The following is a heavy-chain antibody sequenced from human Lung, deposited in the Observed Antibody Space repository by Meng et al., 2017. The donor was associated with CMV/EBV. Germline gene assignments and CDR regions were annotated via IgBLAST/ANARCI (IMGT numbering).Heavy chain of an antibody. Sequence: ASXXVSCKASGYTFTSYYMHWVRQAPGQGLEWMGIINPSGGSTSYAQKFQGRVTMTRDTSITTVYMELRSLRPDDTAMYYCARDDNWGPDYWCQGTLVTVSS. V-gene: IGHV1-46*01. J-gene: IGHJ4*02. CDR2: INPSGGST. CDR3: ARDDNWGPDY. D-gene: IGHD7-27*01. CDR1: GYTFTSYY.